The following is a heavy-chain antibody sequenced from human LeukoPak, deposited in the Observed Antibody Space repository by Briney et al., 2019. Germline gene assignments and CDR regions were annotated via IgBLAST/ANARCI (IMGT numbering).Heavy chain of an antibody. CDR2: ISAYNGNT. D-gene: IGHD3-16*02. CDR1: GYTFTSYG. Sequence: ASVKVSCKASGYTFTSYGISWVRQAPGQGLEWMRWISAYNGNTNYAQKLQGRVTMTTDTSTSTAYMELRSLRSDDTAVYYCARIGLRGVIIFRPLDYWGQGTLVTVSS. CDR3: ARIGLRGVIIFRPLDY. J-gene: IGHJ4*02. V-gene: IGHV1-18*01.